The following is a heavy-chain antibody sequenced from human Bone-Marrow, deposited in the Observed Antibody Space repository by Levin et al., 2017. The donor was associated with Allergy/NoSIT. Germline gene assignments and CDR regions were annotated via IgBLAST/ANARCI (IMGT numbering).Heavy chain of an antibody. CDR2: ISWNSGSI. CDR3: AKAVGYSYGPGGMDV. D-gene: IGHD5-18*01. Sequence: PGGSLRLSCAASGFTFDDYAMHWVRQAPGKGLEWVSGISWNSGSIGYADSVKGRFTISRDNAKNSLYLQMNSLRAEDTALYYCAKAVGYSYGPGGMDVWGQGTTVTVSS. J-gene: IGHJ6*02. CDR1: GFTFDDYA. V-gene: IGHV3-9*01.